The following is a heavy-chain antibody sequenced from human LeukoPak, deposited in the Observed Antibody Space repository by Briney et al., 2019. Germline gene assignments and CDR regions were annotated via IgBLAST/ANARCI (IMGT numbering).Heavy chain of an antibody. CDR3: AREAEGGFDY. CDR2: INHSGST. Sequence: PSETLSLTCAVYGGSFSGYYWSWIRQPPGKGLEWIGEINHSGSTNYNPSLKSRVTISVDTSKNQFSLKLSSVTAADTAVYYCAREAEGGFDYWGQGTLVTVSS. V-gene: IGHV4-34*01. J-gene: IGHJ4*02. CDR1: GGSFSGYY. D-gene: IGHD1-14*01.